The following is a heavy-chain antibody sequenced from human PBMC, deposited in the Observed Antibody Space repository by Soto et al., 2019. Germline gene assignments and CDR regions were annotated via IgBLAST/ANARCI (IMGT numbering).Heavy chain of an antibody. J-gene: IGHJ3*02. CDR3: ARVNYYDSTGAFDI. V-gene: IGHV4-59*12. CDR1: GDSISNYY. D-gene: IGHD3-22*01. CDR2: LYYSGGT. Sequence: SETLSLTCTVSGDSISNYYWSWIRQSPGRGLEWIGYLYYSGGTNYNPSLNGRVTILVDTSKNQFSLKLTSLTAADTAVYYCARVNYYDSTGAFDIWGQGTMVTVSS.